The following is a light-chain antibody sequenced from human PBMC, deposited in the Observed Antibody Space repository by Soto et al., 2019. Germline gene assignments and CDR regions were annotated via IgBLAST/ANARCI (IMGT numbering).Light chain of an antibody. J-gene: IGKJ1*01. CDR1: QTISSW. CDR2: KAS. V-gene: IGKV1-5*03. Sequence: DSQMSQSPSTLSGSIGDRVTITCRASQTISSWLAWYQQKPGKAPKLLIYKASTVESGVPSRFSGSGSGTEFTLTISSLQPDDFATYYCQQYNSYLWTFGQGTKVDIK. CDR3: QQYNSYLWT.